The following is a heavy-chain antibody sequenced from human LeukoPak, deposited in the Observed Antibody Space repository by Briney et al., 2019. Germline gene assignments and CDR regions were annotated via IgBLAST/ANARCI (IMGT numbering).Heavy chain of an antibody. Sequence: GASVKVSCKASGYTFTGYYMHWVRQAPGQGLEWMGWINPNSGGTNYAQKFQGRVTMTRDTSISTAYMELSRLRSDDTAVNYCARRGPAAMYAFDIWGQGTMVTVSS. CDR3: ARRGPAAMYAFDI. J-gene: IGHJ3*02. CDR1: GYTFTGYY. CDR2: INPNSGGT. V-gene: IGHV1-2*02. D-gene: IGHD2-2*01.